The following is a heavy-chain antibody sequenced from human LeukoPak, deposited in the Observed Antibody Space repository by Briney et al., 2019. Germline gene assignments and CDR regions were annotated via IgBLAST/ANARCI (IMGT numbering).Heavy chain of an antibody. CDR2: IVVGSGNT. CDR1: GFTFTSSA. D-gene: IGHD6-13*01. CDR3: AAAAPKQQLVWRDAFDI. Sequence: SVKVSCKASGFTFTSSAMQWVRQARGQRLEWIGWIVVGSGNTNYAQKFQERVTITRDMSTSTAYMELSSLRSEDTAVYYCAAAAPKQQLVWRDAFDIWGQGTMVTVSS. J-gene: IGHJ3*02. V-gene: IGHV1-58*02.